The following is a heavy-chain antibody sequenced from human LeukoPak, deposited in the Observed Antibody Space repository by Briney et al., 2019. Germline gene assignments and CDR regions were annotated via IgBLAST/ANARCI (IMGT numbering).Heavy chain of an antibody. J-gene: IGHJ4*02. CDR2: IIPIFATA. Sequence: ASVKVSCKASGGTFSSYGISWVRQAPGQGLEWMGTIIPIFATANYAQKFQGRVTITTDESTSTAYMELSSLRSEDTAAYYCAKTITYYYDNSAYPSFDYWGQGTLVTVSS. D-gene: IGHD3-22*01. V-gene: IGHV1-69*05. CDR3: AKTITYYYDNSAYPSFDY. CDR1: GGTFSSYG.